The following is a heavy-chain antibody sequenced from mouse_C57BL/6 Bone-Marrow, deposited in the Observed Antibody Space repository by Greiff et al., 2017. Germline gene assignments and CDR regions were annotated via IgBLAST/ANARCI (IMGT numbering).Heavy chain of an antibody. V-gene: IGHV1-80*01. Sequence: QVQLQQSGAELVKPGASVKISCKASGYAFSSYWVNWVKQRPGKGLGLIGQIYPGDGDTNYNGKFKGKATLTADKSSSTAYMQLSSLTPEDSAVYFCARRAITTVVAKDYFDYWGQGTTLTVSS. CDR1: GYAFSSYW. CDR3: ARRAITTVVAKDYFDY. D-gene: IGHD1-1*01. J-gene: IGHJ2*01. CDR2: IYPGDGDT.